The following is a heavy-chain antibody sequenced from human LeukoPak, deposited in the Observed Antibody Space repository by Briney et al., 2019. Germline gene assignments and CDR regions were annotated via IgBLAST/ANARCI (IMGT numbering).Heavy chain of an antibody. Sequence: GGSLRLSCAASGFTFSDYYMSWIRQAPGKGLEWVSYISSGSGNNIYYADSVKGRFTISKDNARNSLYLQMNSLRDEDTAVYYCAGGARGYMAFQIWGQGTVVTVSS. CDR2: ISSGSGNNI. CDR3: AGGARGYMAFQI. J-gene: IGHJ3*02. CDR1: GFTFSDYY. V-gene: IGHV3-11*01. D-gene: IGHD2-2*02.